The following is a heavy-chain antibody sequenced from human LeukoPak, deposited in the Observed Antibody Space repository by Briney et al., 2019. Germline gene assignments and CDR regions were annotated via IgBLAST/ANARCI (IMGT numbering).Heavy chain of an antibody. J-gene: IGHJ4*02. V-gene: IGHV4-31*03. D-gene: IGHD3-16*02. CDR1: GGSITSGGHY. CDR3: ARASHLGELSLGY. Sequence: SQTLSLTCTVSGGSITSGGHYWSGIRQLPRRGLEWIGYISYSGTTYYNPSLKSRVTISLGTSKSQFSLQLSSVTAADTAVYYCARASHLGELSLGYWGQGTLVTVSS. CDR2: ISYSGTT.